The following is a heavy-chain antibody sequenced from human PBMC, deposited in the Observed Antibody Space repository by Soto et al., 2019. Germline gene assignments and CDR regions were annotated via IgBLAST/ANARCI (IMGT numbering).Heavy chain of an antibody. CDR1: GGSFSGYY. Sequence: QVQLQQWGAGLLKPSETLSLTCAVYGGSFSGYYWSWIRQPPGKGLEWIGEINHSGSTNYNPSLKSRVTISVDTSKNQFSLKLSSVTAADTAVYYFARESRRIAAAGDRMFDYWGQGTLVTVSS. J-gene: IGHJ4*02. D-gene: IGHD6-13*01. V-gene: IGHV4-34*01. CDR2: INHSGST. CDR3: ARESRRIAAAGDRMFDY.